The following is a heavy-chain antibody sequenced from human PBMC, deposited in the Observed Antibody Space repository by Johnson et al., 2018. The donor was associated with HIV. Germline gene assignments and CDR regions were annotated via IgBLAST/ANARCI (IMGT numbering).Heavy chain of an antibody. CDR3: AGLGGSHDAFDI. CDR2: IYSGGNT. D-gene: IGHD1-26*01. V-gene: IGHV3-53*01. Sequence: EMQLVESGGGLMQPGGSLRLSCAASGFIVSSNYMSWVRQAPGKGLEWVSVIYSGGNTYYADSVKGRFTISRDNSKNTLYLQMNSLRAEATAVYYCAGLGGSHDAFDIWGQGTMVTVSS. CDR1: GFIVSSNY. J-gene: IGHJ3*02.